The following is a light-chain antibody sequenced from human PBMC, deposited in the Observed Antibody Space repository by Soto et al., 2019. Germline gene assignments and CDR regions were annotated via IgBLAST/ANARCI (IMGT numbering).Light chain of an antibody. CDR3: CSYAGRSTGV. Sequence: QSVLTQPASVSGSPGQSITISCTGTSSDVGSYNLVSWYQQYPGKAPKLMIYADTVRPSGTSNRFSGSKSGHTASLTISELQTEDEADYYCCSYAGRSTGVFGGGTKVTVL. V-gene: IGLV2-23*01. CDR1: SSDVGSYNL. J-gene: IGLJ2*01. CDR2: ADT.